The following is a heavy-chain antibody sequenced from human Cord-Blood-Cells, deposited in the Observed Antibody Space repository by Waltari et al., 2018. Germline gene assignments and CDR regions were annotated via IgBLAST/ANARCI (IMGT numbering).Heavy chain of an antibody. CDR3: VRFHSGWYAFDI. J-gene: IGHJ3*02. Sequence: QVQLQQWGAGLLKPSETLSLTCAVYGGSFSGYYWSWIRQPPGKGLEWIGEINHSGSTNYNPSLKSRVTISVDTSKNQFSLKLSSVTAADTAVYYCVRFHSGWYAFDIWGQGTMVTVSS. D-gene: IGHD6-19*01. CDR1: GGSFSGYY. V-gene: IGHV4-34*01. CDR2: INHSGST.